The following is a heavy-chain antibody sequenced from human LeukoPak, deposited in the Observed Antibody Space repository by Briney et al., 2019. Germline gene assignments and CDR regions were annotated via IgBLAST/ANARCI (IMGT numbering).Heavy chain of an antibody. CDR2: IYHSGST. J-gene: IGHJ4*02. Sequence: PSETLSLTCAVSGGSISSSNWWSWVRQPPGKGLEWIGEIYHSGSTNYNPSLKSRVTISVDKSKNQFSLKLSSVTAADTAVYYCASGDYVWGSYLQGSFDYWGQGTLVTVSS. D-gene: IGHD3-16*02. V-gene: IGHV4-4*02. CDR1: GGSISSSNW. CDR3: ASGDYVWGSYLQGSFDY.